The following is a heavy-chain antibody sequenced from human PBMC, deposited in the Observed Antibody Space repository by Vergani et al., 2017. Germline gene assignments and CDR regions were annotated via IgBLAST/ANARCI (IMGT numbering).Heavy chain of an antibody. D-gene: IGHD3-3*01. V-gene: IGHV4-38-2*02. CDR1: GYSISSGYY. CDR2: IYHSGST. CDR3: ARDLDRGFDY. Sequence: QVQLQESGPGLVKPSETLSLTCAVSGYSISSGYYWGWIRQPPGKGLEWIGSIYHSGSTYYNPSLKSRVTISVDTSKKQFSRKLSSVTAADTAVSYCARDLDRGFDYWGQGTLVTVAS. J-gene: IGHJ4*02.